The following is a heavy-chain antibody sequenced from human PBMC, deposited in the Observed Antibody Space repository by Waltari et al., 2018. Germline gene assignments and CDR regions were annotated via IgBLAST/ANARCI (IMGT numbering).Heavy chain of an antibody. CDR1: GFTFGGHN. D-gene: IGHD3-16*01. CDR3: VRSLYINYGREGFEE. J-gene: IGHJ3*01. Sequence: EEVGGYLVPPGGSLRLSCGGPGFTFGGHNRNWVRPTPGKGLEGIAHIRPAGYDKLYAASVKGRFTISRDSAKSVFLEMSRLRAEDTGVYYCVRSLYINYGREGFEEWGPGTMVTVSS. V-gene: IGHV3-11*04. CDR2: IRPAGYDK.